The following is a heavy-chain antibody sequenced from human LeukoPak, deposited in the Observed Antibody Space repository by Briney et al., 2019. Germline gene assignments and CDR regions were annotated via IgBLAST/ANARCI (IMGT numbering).Heavy chain of an antibody. J-gene: IGHJ3*02. CDR1: GGSISSSNW. D-gene: IGHD4-17*01. CDR2: IYHSGST. CDR3: ARDGDYGDYAPAPADAFDI. V-gene: IGHV4-4*02. Sequence: SGTLSLTCAVSGGSISSSNWWRWVRQPPGKGLEWIGEIYHSGSTNYNPSLKSRVTISVDKSKNQFSLKLSSVTAADTAVYYCARDGDYGDYAPAPADAFDIWGQGTMVTVSS.